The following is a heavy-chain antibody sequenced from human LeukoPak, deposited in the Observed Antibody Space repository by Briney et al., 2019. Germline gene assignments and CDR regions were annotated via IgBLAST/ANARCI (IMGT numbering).Heavy chain of an antibody. CDR2: IRSKANNYAT. CDR1: GFTFSGSA. CDR3: TKLGYCSTTSCHAQGY. Sequence: HPGESLKLSCAASGFTFSGSAMHWVRQAFEKGLEWVGRIRSKANNYATAYAASVKGRFTISRDDSKNTTYLQMNNLKTEDTAVYYCTKLGYCSTTSCHAQGYWGQGTLVTVSS. V-gene: IGHV3-73*01. J-gene: IGHJ4*02. D-gene: IGHD2-2*01.